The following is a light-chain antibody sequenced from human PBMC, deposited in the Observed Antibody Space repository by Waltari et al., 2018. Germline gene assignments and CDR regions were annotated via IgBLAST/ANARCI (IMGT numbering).Light chain of an antibody. CDR3: CSYAGSYTWV. Sequence: QSALTQPRSVSGSPGQSVTISCTGTSSDVGGYNYVSWYQQYPGEAPKLMIYDVSKRPSGVPDRFSGSKSGNTASLTISGLQAEDEAEYYCCSYAGSYTWVFGGGTKLTVL. CDR1: SSDVGGYNY. CDR2: DVS. V-gene: IGLV2-11*01. J-gene: IGLJ3*02.